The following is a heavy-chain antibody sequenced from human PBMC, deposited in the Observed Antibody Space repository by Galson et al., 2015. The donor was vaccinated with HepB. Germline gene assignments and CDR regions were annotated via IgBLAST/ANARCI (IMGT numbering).Heavy chain of an antibody. CDR1: GFTFSSYA. CDR3: ARDIYAGNSEYYYYGMDV. Sequence: SLRLSCAASGFTFSSYAMHWVRQAPGKGLEWVAVISYDGSNKYYADSVKGRFTISRDNSKNTLYLQMNSLRAEDTAVYYCARDIYAGNSEYYYYGMDVWGQGTTVTISS. J-gene: IGHJ6*02. CDR2: ISYDGSNK. D-gene: IGHD4-23*01. V-gene: IGHV3-30*04.